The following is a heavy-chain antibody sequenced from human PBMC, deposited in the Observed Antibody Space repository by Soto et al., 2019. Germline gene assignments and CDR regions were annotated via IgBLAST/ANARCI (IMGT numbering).Heavy chain of an antibody. J-gene: IGHJ5*02. D-gene: IGHD7-27*01. CDR2: INPSGGST. V-gene: IGHV1-46*01. CDR3: ARVTYPGNWFDP. Sequence: ASVKVSCKASGYTFTSYYMHWLRQSPGQGLEWMGIINPSGGSTSYAQKFQGRVTMTRDTSTSTVYMELSSLRSEDTAVYYCARVTYPGNWFDPWGQGTLVTVSS. CDR1: GYTFTSYY.